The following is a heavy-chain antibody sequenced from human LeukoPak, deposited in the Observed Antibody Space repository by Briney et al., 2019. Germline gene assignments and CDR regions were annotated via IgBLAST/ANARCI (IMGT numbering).Heavy chain of an antibody. Sequence: GSLRLSCAASGFTFSSYAMSWVRQAPGKGLEWVSVISGSGGSTYYADSVKGRFTISRDNSKYTLYLQMISLRAEDTAVYYCAKEFRGSGSFDYWGQGTLVTVSS. CDR2: ISGSGGST. J-gene: IGHJ4*02. CDR1: GFTFSSYA. CDR3: AKEFRGSGSFDY. V-gene: IGHV3-23*01. D-gene: IGHD3-10*01.